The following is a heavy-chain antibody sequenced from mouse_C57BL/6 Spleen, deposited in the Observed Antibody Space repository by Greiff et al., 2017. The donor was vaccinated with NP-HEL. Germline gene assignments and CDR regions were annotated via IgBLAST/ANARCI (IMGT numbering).Heavy chain of an antibody. CDR2: IDPSDSYT. CDR3: ATGFYYAMDY. J-gene: IGHJ4*01. D-gene: IGHD4-1*01. Sequence: QVQLQQPGAELVMPGASVKLSCKASGYTFTSYWMHWVMQRPGQGLEWIGEIDPSDSYTNYNQKFKGKSTLTVDKSSSTAYMQLSSLTSEDSAVYYCATGFYYAMDYWGQGTSVTVSS. CDR1: GYTFTSYW. V-gene: IGHV1-69*01.